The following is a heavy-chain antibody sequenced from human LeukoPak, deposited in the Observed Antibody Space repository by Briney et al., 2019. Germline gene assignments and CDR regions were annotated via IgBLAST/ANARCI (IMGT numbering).Heavy chain of an antibody. J-gene: IGHJ4*02. CDR2: ITSSGTYT. CDR1: GFTFSNDN. Sequence: GGCLRLPCADSGFTFSNDNRNWVRQGPGEAMEWGSSITSSGTYTFYADSVKGRFTISRDNSKNTLYLQMNSLRAEDTAVYYCAKSRCSGGSCARGTFDYWGQGTLVTVSS. CDR3: AKSRCSGGSCARGTFDY. D-gene: IGHD2-15*01. V-gene: IGHV3-21*04.